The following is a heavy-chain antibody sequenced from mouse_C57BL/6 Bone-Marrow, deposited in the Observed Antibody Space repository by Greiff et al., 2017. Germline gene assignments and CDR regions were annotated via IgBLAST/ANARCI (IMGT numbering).Heavy chain of an antibody. J-gene: IGHJ3*01. CDR1: GYTFTSYG. V-gene: IGHV1-81*01. CDR3: AGLRQGAWFAY. Sequence: QVQLQQSGAELARPGASVKLSCKASGYTFTSYGISWVKQRTGQGLEWIGEIYPRSGNTYYNEKFKGKATLTADKSSSTAYMELRRLTSEDSAVYFCAGLRQGAWFAYWGQGTLVTVSA. CDR2: IYPRSGNT. D-gene: IGHD2-12*01.